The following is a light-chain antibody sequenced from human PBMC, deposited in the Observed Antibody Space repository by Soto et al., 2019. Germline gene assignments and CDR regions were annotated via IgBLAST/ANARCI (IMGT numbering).Light chain of an antibody. CDR3: QQYGSSLTWT. CDR2: GAS. J-gene: IGKJ1*01. Sequence: EIVLTQSPGTLSLSPGERATLSCRASQSVSSSYLAWYQQKPGQAPRLLIYGASSRATGIPDRFSGSGSGTDFTLTISRLEPEDFAVYSCQQYGSSLTWTFGHGTKV. V-gene: IGKV3-20*01. CDR1: QSVSSSY.